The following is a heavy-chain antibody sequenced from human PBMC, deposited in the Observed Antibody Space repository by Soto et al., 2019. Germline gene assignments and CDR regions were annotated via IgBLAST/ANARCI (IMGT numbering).Heavy chain of an antibody. Sequence: EVHLLESGGGFVQPGGSLRLSCAASGFIFTDHGMSWVRQAPGKGLEWVSSLSGSRDSTYYADSVKGRFTISTDDSKKILFLQMENMRADDTAVYYCTKDGWVPTLTADWGQGALVIVSS. CDR2: LSGSRDST. V-gene: IGHV3-23*01. J-gene: IGHJ4*02. CDR3: TKDGWVPTLTAD. CDR1: GFIFTDHG. D-gene: IGHD2-21*02.